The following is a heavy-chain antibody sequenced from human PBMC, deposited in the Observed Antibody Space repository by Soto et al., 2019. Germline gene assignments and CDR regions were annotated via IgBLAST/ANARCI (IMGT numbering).Heavy chain of an antibody. CDR3: ARGQVVNFDNWFDP. V-gene: IGHV1-18*04. D-gene: IGHD3-22*01. CDR1: GYTFTSYG. J-gene: IGHJ5*02. CDR2: INPYSGHT. Sequence: QIQLVQSGAEVKKPGTSVKVSCKASGYTFTSYGISWVRQAPGQGLEWMGWINPYSGHTNYAQNLQDRATMTTDTSTNTAYRELKSLRTDDPAVYFCARGQVVNFDNWFDPWGQGTLVTVSS.